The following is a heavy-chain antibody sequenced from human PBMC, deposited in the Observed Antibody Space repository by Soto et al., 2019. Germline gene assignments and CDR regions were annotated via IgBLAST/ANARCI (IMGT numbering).Heavy chain of an antibody. D-gene: IGHD3-3*01. CDR2: INAGNGNT. CDR3: ARDQITIFGVVQRPLDY. CDR1: GYTFTSYA. J-gene: IGHJ4*02. V-gene: IGHV1-3*01. Sequence: ASGKVSCKASGYTFTSYAMHWVRQAPGQRLEWMGWINAGNGNTKYSQKFQGRVTITRDTSASTAYMELSSLRSEDTAVYYCARDQITIFGVVQRPLDYWGQGTLVPVS.